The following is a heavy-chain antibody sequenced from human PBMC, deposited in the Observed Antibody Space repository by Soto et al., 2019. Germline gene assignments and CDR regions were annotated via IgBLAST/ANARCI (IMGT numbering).Heavy chain of an antibody. CDR3: AKMGSGSQFDY. V-gene: IGHV3-23*01. CDR2: ISGSGDST. Sequence: EVQLLESGGSLVQPGGSLRLSCAASGFTFSSYAMSWVRQAPGTGLEWVSIISGSGDSTYYADSVKGRFTISRDNSTNTLYLQMNSLRAEDTAIYYCAKMGSGSQFDYWGQGTLVTVAS. D-gene: IGHD1-26*01. J-gene: IGHJ4*02. CDR1: GFTFSSYA.